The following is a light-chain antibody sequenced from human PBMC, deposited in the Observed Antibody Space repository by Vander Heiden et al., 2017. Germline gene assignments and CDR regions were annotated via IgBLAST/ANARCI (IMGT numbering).Light chain of an antibody. V-gene: IGKV1-33*01. CDR3: QQYEKLPLT. Sequence: DIQMTLSPSFLSASVGDRVTLTCQASQDITNYLNWYQQKPGKAPKLLIYDASNLETGVPSRFSGSGSGTDFTLKISSLQPEDIGTYFCQQYEKLPLTFGGGTKVE. J-gene: IGKJ4*01. CDR1: QDITNY. CDR2: DAS.